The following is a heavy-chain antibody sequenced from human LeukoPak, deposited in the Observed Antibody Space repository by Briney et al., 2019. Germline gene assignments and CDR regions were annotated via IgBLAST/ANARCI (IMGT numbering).Heavy chain of an antibody. J-gene: IGHJ4*02. V-gene: IGHV4-59*01. CDR1: GDSISRDY. CDR3: ARVAPYYYDSSGYPLYYFDY. CDR2: IYYSGST. Sequence: SETLSLTCTVSGDSISRDYWSWIRQPPGKGLEWIGYIYYSGSTNYNPSLKSRVTISIDTSKNQFSLKLSSVTAADTAVYYCARVAPYYYDSSGYPLYYFDYWGQGTLVTVSS. D-gene: IGHD3-22*01.